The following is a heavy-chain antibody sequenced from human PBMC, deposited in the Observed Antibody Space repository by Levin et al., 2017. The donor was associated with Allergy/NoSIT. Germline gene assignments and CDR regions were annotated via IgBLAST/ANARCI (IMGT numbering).Heavy chain of an antibody. Sequence: SCTVSGGSISSSSYYWGWIRQPPGRGLEWIGTIYYSGSTYYNPSLKSQLTISIDTSKNQFSLRLSSVTAADTAVYYCASAYCYGGTCYTDHWGQGTLVTVSS. CDR1: GGSISSSSYY. J-gene: IGHJ4*02. CDR2: IYYSGST. D-gene: IGHD2-15*01. CDR3: ASAYCYGGTCYTDH. V-gene: IGHV4-39*01.